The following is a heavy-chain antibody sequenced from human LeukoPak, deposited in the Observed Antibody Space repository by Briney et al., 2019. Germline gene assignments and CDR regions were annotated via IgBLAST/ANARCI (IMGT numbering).Heavy chain of an antibody. D-gene: IGHD6-13*01. Sequence: PSETLSLTCTVSGGSISSSSYYWGWIRQPPGKGLEWIGSIYYSGSTYYNPSLKSRVTISVDTSKNQFSLKPSSVTAADTTVYYCARAASSWYANHFDYWGQGTLVTVSS. CDR1: GGSISSSSYY. V-gene: IGHV4-39*01. CDR2: IYYSGST. J-gene: IGHJ4*02. CDR3: ARAASSWYANHFDY.